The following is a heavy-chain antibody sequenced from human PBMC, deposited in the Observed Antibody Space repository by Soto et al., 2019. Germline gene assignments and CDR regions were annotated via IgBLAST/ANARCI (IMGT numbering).Heavy chain of an antibody. Sequence: ASVKVCRKASGYTFTRFGMRRGRRAPGQGLEWIGWITTDKGKTNYAPKFQGRVTMTTDTSTSTAYMELRSLRSDDTAVYYCATRSPAFDYWGQGTLVTVSS. J-gene: IGHJ4*02. CDR2: ITTDKGKT. CDR1: GYTFTRFG. CDR3: ATRSPAFDY. V-gene: IGHV1-18*01.